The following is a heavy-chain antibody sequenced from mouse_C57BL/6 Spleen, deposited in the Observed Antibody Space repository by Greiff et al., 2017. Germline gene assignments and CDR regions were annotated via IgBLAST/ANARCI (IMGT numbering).Heavy chain of an antibody. V-gene: IGHV1-15*01. CDR2: IDPETGGT. CDR3: TRMRGNYGYYAMDY. Sequence: VKLQQSGAELVRPGASVTLSCKASGYTFTDYEMHWVKQTPVHGLEWIGAIDPETGGTAYNQKFKGKAILTADKSSSTAYMELRSLTSEDSAVYYCTRMRGNYGYYAMDYWGQGTSVTVSS. D-gene: IGHD2-1*01. CDR1: GYTFTDYE. J-gene: IGHJ4*01.